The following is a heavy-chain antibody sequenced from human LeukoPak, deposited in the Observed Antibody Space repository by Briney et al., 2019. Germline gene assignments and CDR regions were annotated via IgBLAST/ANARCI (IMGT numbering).Heavy chain of an antibody. Sequence: GGSLRLSCSASGFTFSASPMHWIRQAPGRGLEYVSAISREGGTTYYADSVKGRFTISRDNSKNTLYLQMSSLRAEDTAVYYCVKEISGYYEYWGQGTLVTVSS. V-gene: IGHV3-64D*06. CDR2: ISREGGTT. CDR3: VKEISGYYEY. CDR1: GFTFSASP. J-gene: IGHJ4*02. D-gene: IGHD3-22*01.